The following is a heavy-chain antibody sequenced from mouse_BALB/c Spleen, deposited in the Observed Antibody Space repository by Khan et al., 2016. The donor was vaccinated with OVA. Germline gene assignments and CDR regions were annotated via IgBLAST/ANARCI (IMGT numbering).Heavy chain of an antibody. CDR3: VSDRAYHRNDGWFAY. Sequence: VQLQESGAELARPGASVKMSCKASGYTFTSYTIHWIKKRPGQGLEWIGYINPSNGYTNYNQKFKDKATLTTDKSSTTAYLQLSSLTSDDSAVXNYVSDRAYHRNDGWFAYWGQGTLVTVSA. D-gene: IGHD2-14*01. V-gene: IGHV1-4*01. CDR2: INPSNGYT. J-gene: IGHJ3*01. CDR1: GYTFTSYT.